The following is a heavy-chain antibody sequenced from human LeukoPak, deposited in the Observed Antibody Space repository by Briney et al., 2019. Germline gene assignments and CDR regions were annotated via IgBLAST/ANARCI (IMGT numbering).Heavy chain of an antibody. V-gene: IGHV4-34*01. CDR3: ASLWYGH. J-gene: IGHJ5*02. CDR1: DGSFSTYY. CDR2: INHSGST. Sequence: SETLSLTCAVYDGSFSTYYWSWIRQPPGKGLEWIGEINHSGSTNYNPSLKGRVTISFDTSKNHFSLKLSSVTAADTAVYYCASLWYGHWGQGTLVTVSS.